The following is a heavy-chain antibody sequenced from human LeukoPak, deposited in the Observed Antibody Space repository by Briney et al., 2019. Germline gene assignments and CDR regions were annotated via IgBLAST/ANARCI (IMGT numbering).Heavy chain of an antibody. J-gene: IGHJ4*02. V-gene: IGHV1-69*02. CDR2: FIPILDIT. CDR3: AVIGSSPKDYFDY. Sequence: SVKVSCKASGGTFSNYSINWVRQAPGQGLEWMGRFIPILDITNYVQKFQGRVTITADKSTSTAYMELSSLRSEDTAVYYCAVIGSSPKDYFDYWGQGTLVTVSS. CDR1: GGTFSNYS. D-gene: IGHD1-26*01.